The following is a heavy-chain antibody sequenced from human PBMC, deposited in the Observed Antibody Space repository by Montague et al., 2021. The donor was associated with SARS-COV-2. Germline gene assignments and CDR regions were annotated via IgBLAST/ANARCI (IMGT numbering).Heavy chain of an antibody. Sequence: SETLSLTCTVSGGSISTSNYYWGWIRQPPGKGLEWIGSVYYSGTTYNNPLLKRRVSIFVDTSKCQLSLMVMSVTAADAAAYCCARRCTGGGYCHATHWGQGTLVTVSS. V-gene: IGHV4-39*01. CDR2: VYYSGTT. CDR3: ARRCTGGGYCHATH. D-gene: IGHD2-8*02. J-gene: IGHJ4*02. CDR1: GGSISTSNYY.